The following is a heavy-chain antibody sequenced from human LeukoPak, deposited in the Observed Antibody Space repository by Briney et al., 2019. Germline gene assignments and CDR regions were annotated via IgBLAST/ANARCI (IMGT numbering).Heavy chain of an antibody. CDR2: ISAYNGNT. V-gene: IGHV1-18*01. Sequence: GASVKVSCKASGYTFTSYGISWVRQAPGQGLEGMGWISAYNGNTNYAQKLQGRVTMTTDTSTSTAYMELRSLRSDDTAVYYCARVEFSDFWSGYPAWFDPWGQGTLVTVSS. CDR1: GYTFTSYG. J-gene: IGHJ5*02. CDR3: ARVEFSDFWSGYPAWFDP. D-gene: IGHD3-3*01.